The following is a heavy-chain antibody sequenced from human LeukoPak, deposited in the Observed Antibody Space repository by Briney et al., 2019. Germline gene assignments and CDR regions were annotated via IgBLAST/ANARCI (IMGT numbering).Heavy chain of an antibody. V-gene: IGHV4-39*01. Sequence: PSETLSLTCTVSGGSISSSSYYWGWIRQPPGKGLEWIGSIYYSGSTYYSPSLKSRVTISVDTSKNQFSLKLSSVTAADTAVYYCARGGRYSSGWPKTYYFDYWGQGTLVTVSS. D-gene: IGHD6-19*01. CDR1: GGSISSSSYY. CDR2: IYYSGST. CDR3: ARGGRYSSGWPKTYYFDY. J-gene: IGHJ4*02.